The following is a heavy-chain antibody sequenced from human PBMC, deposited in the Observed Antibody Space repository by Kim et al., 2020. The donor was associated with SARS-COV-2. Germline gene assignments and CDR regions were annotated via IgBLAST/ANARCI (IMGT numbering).Heavy chain of an antibody. CDR3: AKDRGGSGYLQFDY. Sequence: GGSLRLSCAASGFTFGDYAMHWVRQAPGKGLEWVSGISWNSGSIGYADSVKGRFTISRDNAKNSLNLQMNSLRAEDTALYYCAKDRGGSGYLQFDYWGQGTLVTVSS. CDR2: ISWNSGSI. CDR1: GFTFGDYA. V-gene: IGHV3-9*01. D-gene: IGHD5-12*01. J-gene: IGHJ4*02.